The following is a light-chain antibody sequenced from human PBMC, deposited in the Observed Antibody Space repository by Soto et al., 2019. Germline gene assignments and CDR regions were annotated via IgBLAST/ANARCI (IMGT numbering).Light chain of an antibody. Sequence: DIQMTQSPSSLSASVRDRVTITCRASENIGNYLNWYQQKPGKAPKLLISTASSLQSGVPSRFSGSGSGTDFALTISSLQPEDSATYNCQQSYNIPRTFGQGTKAEI. CDR2: TAS. CDR3: QQSYNIPRT. J-gene: IGKJ1*01. V-gene: IGKV1-39*01. CDR1: ENIGNY.